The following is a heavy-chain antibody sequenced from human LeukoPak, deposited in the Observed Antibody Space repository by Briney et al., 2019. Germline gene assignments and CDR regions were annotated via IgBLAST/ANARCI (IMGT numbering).Heavy chain of an antibody. D-gene: IGHD3-22*01. J-gene: IGHJ3*02. Sequence: GGSLRLSCAAPGFTFSSYGMSWVRQAPGKGLEWVSAISGSGGSTYYADSVKGRFTISRDSSKNTLYLQMNSLRAEDTAVYYCAKVTPLYYYDSSGYPDAFDIWGQGTMVTVSS. V-gene: IGHV3-23*01. CDR2: ISGSGGST. CDR1: GFTFSSYG. CDR3: AKVTPLYYYDSSGYPDAFDI.